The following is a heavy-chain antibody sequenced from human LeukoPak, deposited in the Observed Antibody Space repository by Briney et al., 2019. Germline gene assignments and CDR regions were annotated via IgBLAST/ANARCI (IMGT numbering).Heavy chain of an antibody. D-gene: IGHD2-21*02. CDR2: IYNSGST. J-gene: IGHJ4*02. Sequence: PSETLSLTCAVSGGSISGGGYSYNWIRQPPGKGLEWIGYIYNSGSTSYNPSLKSRVTMSVDTSMNHFSPRLSFVTAADTAVYYCARGWGPAYCGGDCHRHFDYWGQGALVTVSS. CDR1: GGSISGGGYS. V-gene: IGHV4-30-4*07. CDR3: ARGWGPAYCGGDCHRHFDY.